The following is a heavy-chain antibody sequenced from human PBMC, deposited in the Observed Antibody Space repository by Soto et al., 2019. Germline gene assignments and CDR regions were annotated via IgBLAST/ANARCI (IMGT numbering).Heavy chain of an antibody. CDR1: GYTFTSYA. Sequence: GASVKVSCKASGYTFTSYAMNWVRQAPGQRLEWMGWINAGNGNTKYSQKFQGRVTITRDTSASTAYMELSSLRSEDTAVYFCARGVAVNYHILTGQDYWGQGTLVTVSS. D-gene: IGHD3-9*01. CDR2: INAGNGNT. J-gene: IGHJ4*02. V-gene: IGHV1-3*01. CDR3: ARGVAVNYHILTGQDY.